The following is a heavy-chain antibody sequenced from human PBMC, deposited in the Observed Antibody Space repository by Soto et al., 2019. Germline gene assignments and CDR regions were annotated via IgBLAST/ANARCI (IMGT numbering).Heavy chain of an antibody. Sequence: QITLKESGPPLVKPTQTLTLTCTFSGFSLSTSGVGVGWIRQPPGKALEWLALIYWDDDKRYSPSLKSRLTITKDTSKNQVVLTMTNMDPVDTATYYCARASGYCSGGSCYYYWYFDLWGRGTLVTVSS. CDR1: GFSLSTSGVG. J-gene: IGHJ2*01. CDR3: ARASGYCSGGSCYYYWYFDL. V-gene: IGHV2-5*02. D-gene: IGHD2-15*01. CDR2: IYWDDDK.